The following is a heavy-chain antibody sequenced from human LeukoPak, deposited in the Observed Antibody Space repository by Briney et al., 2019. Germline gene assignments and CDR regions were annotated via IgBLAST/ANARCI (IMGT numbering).Heavy chain of an antibody. CDR1: GGSFSGYY. CDR3: ARGVDTAMVAMGSYYFDY. CDR2: INHSGST. V-gene: IGHV4-34*01. J-gene: IGHJ4*02. D-gene: IGHD5-18*01. Sequence: PSETLSLTCAVYGGSFSGYYWSWIRQPPGKGLEWIGEINHSGSTNYNPSLKSRVTISVDTSKNQFSLKLCSVTAADTAVYYCARGVDTAMVAMGSYYFDYWGQGTLVTVSS.